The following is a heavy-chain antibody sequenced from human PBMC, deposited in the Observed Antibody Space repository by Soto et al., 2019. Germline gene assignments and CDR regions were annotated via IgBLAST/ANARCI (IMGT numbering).Heavy chain of an antibody. Sequence: QVPLQQWGAGLLKPSETLSLTCAVYGGSFSGYYWSWIRQPPGKGLEWIGEINHSGSTNYNPSLKSRVTISVDTSKNQFSLKLSSVTAADTAVYYCARGHRSSCYGYYGMDVWGQGTTVTVSS. CDR2: INHSGST. CDR3: ARGHRSSCYGYYGMDV. V-gene: IGHV4-34*01. J-gene: IGHJ6*02. D-gene: IGHD6-13*01. CDR1: GGSFSGYY.